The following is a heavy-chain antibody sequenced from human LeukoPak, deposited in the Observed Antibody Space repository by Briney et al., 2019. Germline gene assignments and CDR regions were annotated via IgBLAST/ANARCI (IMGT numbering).Heavy chain of an antibody. CDR2: IYYSGNT. CDR3: ARDTGSHYYDGSGYYYYAFDF. Sequence: SETLSLTCTVSGGSISSYYWSWIRQPPGKGLEWIGYIYYSGNTNYNPSLKSRVTISVDTSRDQFSLKLNSVTAADTAGYYCARDTGSHYYDGSGYYYYAFDFWGQGTMVTVPS. D-gene: IGHD3-22*01. CDR1: GGSISSYY. V-gene: IGHV4-59*01. J-gene: IGHJ3*01.